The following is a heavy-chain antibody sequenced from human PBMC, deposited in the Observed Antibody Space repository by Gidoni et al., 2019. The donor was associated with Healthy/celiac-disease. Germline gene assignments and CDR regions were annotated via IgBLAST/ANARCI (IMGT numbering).Heavy chain of an antibody. CDR2: ISSSSSYI. D-gene: IGHD1-26*01. Sequence: EVQLVESGGGLVKPGGSLRLSCAASGSTFRSYSMNWVRQAPGKGLEWVSSISSSSSYIYYADSVKGRFTISRDNAKNSLYLQMNSLRAEDTAVYYCARGGGSGSYWWYFQHWGQGTLVTVSS. CDR1: GSTFRSYS. V-gene: IGHV3-21*01. CDR3: ARGGGSGSYWWYFQH. J-gene: IGHJ1*01.